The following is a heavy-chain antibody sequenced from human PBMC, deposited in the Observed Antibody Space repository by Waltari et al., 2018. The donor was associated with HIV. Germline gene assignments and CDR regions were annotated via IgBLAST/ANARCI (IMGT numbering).Heavy chain of an antibody. CDR2: IYYTGRS. D-gene: IGHD1-26*01. Sequence: QLQLQESGPGLVKPSATLSLTCAVSVGSVRSSRYFWGWIRPPPGEGLAWVGRIYYTGRSYYNPSLKSRVTISVDTSKNQFSLKVTSVTAADTAVYYCARHALRVGAAYWNFDLWGRGTLVTVSS. V-gene: IGHV4-39*01. CDR3: ARHALRVGAAYWNFDL. CDR1: VGSVRSSRYF. J-gene: IGHJ2*01.